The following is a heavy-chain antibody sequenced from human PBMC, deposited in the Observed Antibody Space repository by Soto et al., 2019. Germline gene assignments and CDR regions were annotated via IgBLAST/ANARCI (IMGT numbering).Heavy chain of an antibody. CDR1: GGSIDKSNYF. D-gene: IGHD2-21*01. V-gene: IGHV4-39*01. CDR3: ARLGWGDGDSDY. J-gene: IGHJ4*02. Sequence: HLQLQESGPGLVKPSETLSLTCSVSGGSIDKSNYFWGWIRQPPGKGLEWIGSILYSGTTSYNSSLKSRVTIYVDTSRNQFSLTLTSVTAADTAVYYCARLGWGDGDSDYWGQGTLVTVSS. CDR2: ILYSGTT.